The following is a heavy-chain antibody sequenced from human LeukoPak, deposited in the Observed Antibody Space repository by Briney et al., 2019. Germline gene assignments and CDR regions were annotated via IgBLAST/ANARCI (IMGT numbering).Heavy chain of an antibody. CDR3: ATDPSNSGDYVPRDYYYSGMAV. D-gene: IGHD4-17*01. Sequence: GVPLRLPYAVSVFTFSSYAMICVRRSPGKGLVWVSSISGRGGSTYCAASVKGRLTISRDNSKNTLYLQMNSLRAEDTAVYYCATDPSNSGDYVPRDYYYSGMAVWGQGTTVTVSS. CDR1: VFTFSSYA. V-gene: IGHV3-23*01. J-gene: IGHJ6*02. CDR2: ISGRGGST.